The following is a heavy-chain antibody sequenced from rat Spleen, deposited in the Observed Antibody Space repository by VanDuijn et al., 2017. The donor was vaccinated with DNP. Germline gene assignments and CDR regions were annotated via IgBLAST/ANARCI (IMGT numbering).Heavy chain of an antibody. CDR1: GFTFSDHN. CDR3: ARHDYDRPNDFYGMDV. D-gene: IGHD1-12*01. CDR2: ISFDGRST. Sequence: EVQLVESGGGLVQPGRSLKLSCVASGFTFSDHNMAWVRQAPKKGLEWVATISFDGRSTFYRDSVRGRVTISRENAKSVLFLEMGRLRSEDTATYYCARHDYDRPNDFYGMDVWGQGTSVIVSS. V-gene: IGHV5-7*01. J-gene: IGHJ4*01.